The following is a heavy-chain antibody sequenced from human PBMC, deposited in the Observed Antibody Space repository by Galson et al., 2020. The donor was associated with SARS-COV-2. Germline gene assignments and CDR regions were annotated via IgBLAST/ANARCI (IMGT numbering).Heavy chain of an antibody. J-gene: IGHJ5*02. V-gene: IGHV5-10-1*01. Sequence: HGESLKISCKGSGYSFTSYWISWVRQMPGKGLEWMGRIDPSDSYTNYSPSFQGHVTISADKSISTAYLQWSSLKASDTAMYYCARGASSGSYSSHNGGDNWFDTWGQGTLVTVSS. CDR3: ARGASSGSYSSHNGGDNWFDT. CDR2: IDPSDSYT. CDR1: GYSFTSYW. D-gene: IGHD3-3*01.